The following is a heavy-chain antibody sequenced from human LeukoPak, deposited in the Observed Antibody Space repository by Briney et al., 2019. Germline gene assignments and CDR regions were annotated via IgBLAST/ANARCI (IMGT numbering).Heavy chain of an antibody. CDR2: ISYDGSNK. J-gene: IGHJ4*02. CDR1: GFTFSSYG. D-gene: IGHD3-10*01. V-gene: IGHV3-30*03. CDR3: ARVAIYYGSGSYRGMGYYYFDY. Sequence: GGSLRLSCAASGFTFSSYGMHWVRQAPGKGLEWVAVISYDGSNKYYADSVKGRFTISRDNSKNTLYLQMNSLRAEDTAVYYCARVAIYYGSGSYRGMGYYYFDYWGQGTLVTVSS.